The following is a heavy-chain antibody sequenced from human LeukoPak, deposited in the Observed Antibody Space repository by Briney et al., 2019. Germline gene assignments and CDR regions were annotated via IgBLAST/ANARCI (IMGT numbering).Heavy chain of an antibody. V-gene: IGHV1-2*06. Sequence: ASVKVSCKASGYTFTGYYIHWVRQAPGQGLEWMGRINPNNGGTNHAQKFQGRVTMTRDMSMSTAYMELSRLRSDDTAVYYCAGEDNSSGYRPFDIWGQGTMVTVPS. J-gene: IGHJ3*02. CDR2: INPNNGGT. CDR1: GYTFTGYY. D-gene: IGHD3-22*01. CDR3: AGEDNSSGYRPFDI.